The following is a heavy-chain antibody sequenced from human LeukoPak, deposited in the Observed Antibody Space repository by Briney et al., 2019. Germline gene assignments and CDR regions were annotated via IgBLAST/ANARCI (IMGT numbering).Heavy chain of an antibody. CDR2: IIPIFGTA. Sequence: ASVKVSCKASGGTFSSYAISWVRQAPGQGLEWTGGIIPIFGTANYAQKFQGRVTITTDESTSTAYMELSSLRSEDTAVYYCARVGERTNGVFYYYYYYMDVWGKGTTVTVSS. V-gene: IGHV1-69*05. D-gene: IGHD2-8*01. CDR3: ARVGERTNGVFYYYYYYMDV. CDR1: GGTFSSYA. J-gene: IGHJ6*03.